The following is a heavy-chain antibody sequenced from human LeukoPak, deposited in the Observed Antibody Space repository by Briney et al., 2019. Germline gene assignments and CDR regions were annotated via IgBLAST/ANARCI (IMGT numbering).Heavy chain of an antibody. V-gene: IGHV3-30-3*01. J-gene: IGHJ4*02. Sequence: GGSLRLSCAASGFTFSSYAMHWVRQAPGKGLEWVAVISYDGSNKYCADSVKGRFTISRDNSKNTLYLQMNSLRAEDTAVYYCARDFYYDSSGKLTGWGQGTLVTVSS. CDR1: GFTFSSYA. CDR3: ARDFYYDSSGKLTG. D-gene: IGHD3-22*01. CDR2: ISYDGSNK.